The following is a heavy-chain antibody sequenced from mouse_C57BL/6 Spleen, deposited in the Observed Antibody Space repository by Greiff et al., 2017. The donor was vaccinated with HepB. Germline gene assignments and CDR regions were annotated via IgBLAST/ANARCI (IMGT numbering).Heavy chain of an antibody. CDR3: ARRAYYDYDEYYFDY. V-gene: IGHV1-76*01. CDR2: IYPGSGNT. J-gene: IGHJ2*01. D-gene: IGHD2-4*01. Sequence: QVQLQQSGAELVRPGASVKLSCKASGYTFTDYYINWVKQRPGQGLDWIARIYPGSGNTYYNEKFKGKATLTAEKSSSTAYMQLSSLTSEDSAVYFCARRAYYDYDEYYFDYWGQGTTLTVSS. CDR1: GYTFTDYY.